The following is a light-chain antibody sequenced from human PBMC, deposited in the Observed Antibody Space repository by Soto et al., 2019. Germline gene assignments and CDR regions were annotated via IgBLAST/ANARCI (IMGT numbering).Light chain of an antibody. CDR1: SSNIESNY. CDR3: TVWDDSLRGRL. CDR2: RND. Sequence: QSAVTQPPSASGTPGQRVTLTCSGSSSNIESNYVYWYQQVPGTAPRLLIYRNDQRPSGVPDRFSGSKSGASASLTISALRSEDEADYYCTVWDDSLRGRLFGGGTKLTVL. V-gene: IGLV1-47*01. J-gene: IGLJ2*01.